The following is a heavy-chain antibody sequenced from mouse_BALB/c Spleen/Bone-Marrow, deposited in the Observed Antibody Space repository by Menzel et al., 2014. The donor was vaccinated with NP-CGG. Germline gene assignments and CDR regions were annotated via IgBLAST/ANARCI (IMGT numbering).Heavy chain of an antibody. V-gene: IGHV3-6*02. Sequence: EVKLVESGPGLVKPSQSLFLTCSVTGYSITSGYYWNWIRQFPGNKLEWMGYISYDGSKNYNPSLKNRISITHDTSKNQFFLKLNPVTTEDTATYYCARYGSFDYWGQGTTLTVSS. CDR1: GYSITSGYY. D-gene: IGHD2-10*02. CDR2: ISYDGSK. J-gene: IGHJ2*01. CDR3: ARYGSFDY.